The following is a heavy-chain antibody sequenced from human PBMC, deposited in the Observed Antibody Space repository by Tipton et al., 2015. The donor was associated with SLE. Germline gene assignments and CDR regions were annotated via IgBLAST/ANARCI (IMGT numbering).Heavy chain of an antibody. V-gene: IGHV1-69*01. CDR1: GYTFTSYA. D-gene: IGHD3-10*01. Sequence: QVQLVQSGSELKKPGASVKVSCKASGYTFTSYAMNWVRQAPGQGLEWMGGIIPIFGTANYAQKFQGRVTITTDESTSTAYMELSSLRSEDTAVYYCARPPGELFEYFQHWGQGTLVTVSS. J-gene: IGHJ1*01. CDR3: ARPPGELFEYFQH. CDR2: IIPIFGTA.